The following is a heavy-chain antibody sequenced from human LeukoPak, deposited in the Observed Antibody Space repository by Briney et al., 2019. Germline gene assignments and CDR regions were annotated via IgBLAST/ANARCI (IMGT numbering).Heavy chain of an antibody. J-gene: IGHJ4*02. V-gene: IGHV3-30*02. CDR1: GFTFSSYG. CDR3: ARQSLGASGLDH. D-gene: IGHD1-26*01. Sequence: GGSLRLSCAASGFTFSSYGMHWVRQAPGKGLEWVAFIRYDGSNKYYADSVKGRFTISRDNSKNTLYLQMDSLRVDDTAIYYCARQSLGASGLDHWGQGVLVTVSS. CDR2: IRYDGSNK.